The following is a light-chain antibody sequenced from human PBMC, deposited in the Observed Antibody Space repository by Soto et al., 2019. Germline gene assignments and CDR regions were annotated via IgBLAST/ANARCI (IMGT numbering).Light chain of an antibody. CDR3: QHSNSYSKA. Sequence: IELTQSPGALSLSPGERATLSCRASHRVSSSDLAWYQQKPGKAPKLLIYGASSRASGIPARFSGSGSGTEFTLTISSLQPEDFATYYCQHSNSYSKAFGQGTKVDI. V-gene: IGKV3-20*01. J-gene: IGKJ1*01. CDR1: HRVSSSD. CDR2: GAS.